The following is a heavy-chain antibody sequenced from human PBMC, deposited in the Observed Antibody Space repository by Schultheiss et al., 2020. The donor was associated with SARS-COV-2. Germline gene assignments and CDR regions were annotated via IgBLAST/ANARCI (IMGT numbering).Heavy chain of an antibody. D-gene: IGHD1-7*01. J-gene: IGHJ3*02. CDR2: INPNSGGT. CDR3: AREGEYNWNYGTWISAFDI. V-gene: IGHV1-2*02. CDR1: GYTFTGYY. Sequence: GGSLRLSCKASGYTFTGYYMHWVRQAPGQGLEWMGWINPNSGGTNYAQKFQGRVTMTRDTSISTAYMELSRLRSDDTAVDYCAREGEYNWNYGTWISAFDIWGQGTMVTVSS.